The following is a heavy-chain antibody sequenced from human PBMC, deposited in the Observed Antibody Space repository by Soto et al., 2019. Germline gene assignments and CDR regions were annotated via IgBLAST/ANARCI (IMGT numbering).Heavy chain of an antibody. CDR1: GYSFTSYW. J-gene: IGHJ6*02. CDR3: ARPVYGGKPHSYGMDV. Sequence: GESLKISCKGSGYSFTSYWIGWVRQMPGKGLEWMGIIYPGDSDTRYSPSFQGQVTISADKSISTAYLQWSSLKASDTAMYYCARPVYGGKPHSYGMDVWGQGTTVTVSS. D-gene: IGHD2-15*01. V-gene: IGHV5-51*01. CDR2: IYPGDSDT.